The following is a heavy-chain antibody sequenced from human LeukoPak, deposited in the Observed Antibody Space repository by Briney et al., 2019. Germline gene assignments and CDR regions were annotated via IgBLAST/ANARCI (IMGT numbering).Heavy chain of an antibody. Sequence: SETLSLTCTVSGGSISSYYWSWIRQPAGKGLEWIGRIYTSGSTNYNPSLKSRVTMSVDTSKNQFSLKLSSVTAADTAVYYCAGDMRTTRNKYYYYGMDVWGQGTTVTVSS. CDR1: GGSISSYY. J-gene: IGHJ6*02. V-gene: IGHV4-4*07. D-gene: IGHD1-1*01. CDR2: IYTSGST. CDR3: AGDMRTTRNKYYYYGMDV.